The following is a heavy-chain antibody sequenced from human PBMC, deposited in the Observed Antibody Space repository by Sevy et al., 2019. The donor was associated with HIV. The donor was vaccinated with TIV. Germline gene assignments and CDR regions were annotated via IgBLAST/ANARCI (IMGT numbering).Heavy chain of an antibody. D-gene: IGHD3-3*01. J-gene: IGHJ6*02. CDR2: ISSSSSTI. CDR1: GFTFSSYS. V-gene: IGHV3-48*01. Sequence: GGSLRLSCAASGFTFSSYSMNWVRQAPGKGLEWVSYISSSSSTIYYADSVKGRFTISRDNAKNSLYLKMNSLRAADTAVYYCARERHDFWSGYNYYGMDVWGQGTTVTVSS. CDR3: ARERHDFWSGYNYYGMDV.